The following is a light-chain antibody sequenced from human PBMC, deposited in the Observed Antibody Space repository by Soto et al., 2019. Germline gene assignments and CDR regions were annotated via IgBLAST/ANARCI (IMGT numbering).Light chain of an antibody. CDR3: QQRSDWPSLT. CDR2: DAS. V-gene: IGKV3-11*01. Sequence: EIVLTQSPATLSLSPGERATLSCRASQSVSSYLAWYQQKPGQAPRLLIYDASDRATGIPARFSGSGSGTDFTLTISSLEPEDFAVYYCQQRSDWPSLTLGGGTKV. CDR1: QSVSSY. J-gene: IGKJ4*01.